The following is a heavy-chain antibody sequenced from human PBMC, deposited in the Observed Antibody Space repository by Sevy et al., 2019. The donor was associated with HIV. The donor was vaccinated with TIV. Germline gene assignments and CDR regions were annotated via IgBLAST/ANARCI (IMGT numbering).Heavy chain of an antibody. Sequence: GGSLRLSCAASGFTFSKYSMSWVRQPPGKGLEWVSTLSFGCGEINYADSVKGRFTNSRDNSKSSVYLQMNNLRPEDTAVYYCAREGCTKPHDYCGQGTLVTVSS. V-gene: IGHV3-23*01. CDR2: LSFGCGEI. J-gene: IGHJ4*02. CDR3: AREGCTKPHDY. CDR1: GFTFSKYS. D-gene: IGHD2-8*01.